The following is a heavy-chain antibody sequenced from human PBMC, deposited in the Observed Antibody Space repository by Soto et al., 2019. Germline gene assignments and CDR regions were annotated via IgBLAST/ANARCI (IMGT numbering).Heavy chain of an antibody. CDR3: VREANYYDSSGYCDDY. Sequence: SETLSLTCTVSGGWVSGGRYYWSWIRQPPGKGLEWIGYIYSSGGSNYSPSLKSRVTISVDTSKNQFTLKLRSVTAADTAVYYCVREANYYDSSGYCDDYWGQGTLVTVS. J-gene: IGHJ4*02. V-gene: IGHV4-61*01. D-gene: IGHD3-22*01. CDR1: GGWVSGGRYY. CDR2: IYSSGGS.